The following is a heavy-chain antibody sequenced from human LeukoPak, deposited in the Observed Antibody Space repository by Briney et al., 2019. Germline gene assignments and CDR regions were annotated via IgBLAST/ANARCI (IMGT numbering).Heavy chain of an antibody. CDR3: VRDSQGFDV. Sequence: ASVKVSCKASGHTFTLNIIQWVRQAPGQGLEWLGRISPRDGVTHFAEKFKARGIMTRDSSTSTVYLELSSLTVDDTAIYYCVRDSQGFDVWGHGSLITVS. CDR1: GHTFTLNI. CDR2: ISPRDGVT. V-gene: IGHV1-2*02. J-gene: IGHJ2*01.